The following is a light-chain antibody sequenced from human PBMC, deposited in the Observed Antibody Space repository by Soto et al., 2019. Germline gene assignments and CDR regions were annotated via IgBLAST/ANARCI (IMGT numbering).Light chain of an antibody. V-gene: IGLV2-8*01. CDR1: SSDVGGYNY. CDR3: NSYAGSSNV. J-gene: IGLJ1*01. CDR2: EVN. Sequence: ALTQPPSASGSPGQSVAISCTGTSSDVGGYNYVSWYQQHPGKAPKLMIYEVNKRPSGVPDRFSGSKSGNTASLTVSGLQAEDEADYYCNSYAGSSNVFGTGTKVTVL.